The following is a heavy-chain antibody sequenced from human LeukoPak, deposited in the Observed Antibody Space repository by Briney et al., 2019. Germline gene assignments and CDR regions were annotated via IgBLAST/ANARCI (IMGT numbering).Heavy chain of an antibody. CDR3: ARDYTGYFP. D-gene: IGHD3-9*01. J-gene: IGHJ5*02. CDR1: GFTFSSYA. Sequence: PGGSLRLSCAASGFTFSSYAMSWFRQAPGKGLEWVSTISDDSVSTYYADSVKGRFTISRDNSKNTLYLRMNSLRAEDTAVYYCARDYTGYFPWGQGTLVIVSS. CDR2: ISDDSVST. V-gene: IGHV3-23*01.